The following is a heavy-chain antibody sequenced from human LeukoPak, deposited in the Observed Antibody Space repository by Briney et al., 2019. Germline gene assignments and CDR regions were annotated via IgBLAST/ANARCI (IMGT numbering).Heavy chain of an antibody. J-gene: IGHJ4*02. CDR2: IKQDGSEK. D-gene: IGHD3-3*01. Sequence: PGGSLRLSFAASGFTFSSYWMSWVRQAPGKGLGWVANIKQDGSEKYYLDSVKGRFTISRDNAKNSLYLQMISLRAEDTAVYYCARAGLNYDFWSGYYQYYFDYWGQGTLVTVSS. V-gene: IGHV3-7*01. CDR3: ARAGLNYDFWSGYYQYYFDY. CDR1: GFTFSSYW.